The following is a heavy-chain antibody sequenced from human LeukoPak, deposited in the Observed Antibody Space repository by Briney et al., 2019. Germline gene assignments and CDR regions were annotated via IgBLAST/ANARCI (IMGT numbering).Heavy chain of an antibody. CDR3: AREGGDSSGWYGGYYFDY. V-gene: IGHV4-4*02. J-gene: IGHJ4*02. CDR1: GGSISSSNW. D-gene: IGHD6-19*01. Sequence: YPSETLSLTCAVSGGSISSSNWWSWVRQPPGKGLEWIGEIYHSGSTNYNPSLKSRVTISVDKSKNQFSLKLSSVTAADTAVYYCAREGGDSSGWYGGYYFDYWGQGTLVTVSS. CDR2: IYHSGST.